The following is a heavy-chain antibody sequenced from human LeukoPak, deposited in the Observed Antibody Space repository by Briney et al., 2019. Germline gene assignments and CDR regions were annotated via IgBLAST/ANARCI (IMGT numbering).Heavy chain of an antibody. CDR2: ISGSGGST. CDR3: ARGVRIAVAGYIDY. CDR1: GFTFSSYG. D-gene: IGHD6-19*01. V-gene: IGHV3-23*01. J-gene: IGHJ4*02. Sequence: GGTLRLSCAASGFTFSSYGMSWVRQAPGKGLEWVSAISGSGGSTYYADSVKGRFTISRDNSKNTLYLQMNSLRAEDTAVYYCARGVRIAVAGYIDYWGQGTLVTVSS.